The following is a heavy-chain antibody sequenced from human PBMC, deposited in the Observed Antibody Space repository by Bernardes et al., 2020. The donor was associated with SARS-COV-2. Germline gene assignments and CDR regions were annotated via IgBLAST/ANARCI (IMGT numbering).Heavy chain of an antibody. CDR3: ATVRLITFGGSPPAWFDP. J-gene: IGHJ5*02. V-gene: IGHV1-24*01. CDR2: FDPDDGDT. D-gene: IGHD3-16*01. CDR1: GYTLTALS. Sequence: ASVKVSCKASGYTLTALSMHWVRQAPGKGLEWMGGFDPDDGDTIYAQKFQGRVTMTEDTSTDTAYMELSSLRSEDTAVYYCATVRLITFGGSPPAWFDPWGQGTLVTVSS.